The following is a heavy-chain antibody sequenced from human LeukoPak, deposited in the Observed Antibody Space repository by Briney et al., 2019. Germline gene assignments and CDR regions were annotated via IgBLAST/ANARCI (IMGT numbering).Heavy chain of an antibody. CDR3: ARGNDLWFGGLSDP. CDR1: GFTFSSYG. D-gene: IGHD3-10*01. Sequence: PGGSLRLSCAASGFTFSSYGMHWVRQAPGKGLEWVTFIRYDGSNKYYADSVKGRFTISRDNSKNTLYLQMNSLRAEDTAVYYCARGNDLWFGGLSDPWGQGTLVTVSS. V-gene: IGHV3-30*02. CDR2: IRYDGSNK. J-gene: IGHJ5*02.